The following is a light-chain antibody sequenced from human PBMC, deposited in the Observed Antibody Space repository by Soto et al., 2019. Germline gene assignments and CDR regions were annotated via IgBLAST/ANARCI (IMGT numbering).Light chain of an antibody. Sequence: EVVLTQSPVTLSLSPGERATLSCRASQSVSSYLAWYQQKPGQAPRLVIYEASKRATGIPARFSGSGSGTDFTLTITNLEPEDFAVYYCQHYGNSPPSVTFGPGTKVDIK. CDR2: EAS. CDR3: QHYGNSPPSVT. J-gene: IGKJ3*01. CDR1: QSVSSY. V-gene: IGKV3-11*01.